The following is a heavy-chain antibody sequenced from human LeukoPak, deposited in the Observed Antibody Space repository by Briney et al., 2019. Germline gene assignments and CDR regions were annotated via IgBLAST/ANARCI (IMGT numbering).Heavy chain of an antibody. J-gene: IGHJ4*02. Sequence: SETLSLTCTVSGGSISSYYCSWIRQPPGEGLEWIGYIYTSGSTNYNPSPKSRVTISVDTSKNQFSLKLSSVTAADTAVYYCARRSSTFDYWGKGTLVTVSS. CDR2: IYTSGST. D-gene: IGHD6-13*01. CDR1: GGSISSYY. V-gene: IGHV4-4*09. CDR3: ARRSSTFDY.